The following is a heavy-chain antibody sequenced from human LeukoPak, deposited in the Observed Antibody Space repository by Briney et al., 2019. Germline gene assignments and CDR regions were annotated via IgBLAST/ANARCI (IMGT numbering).Heavy chain of an antibody. Sequence: SETLSLTCTVSGGSISSYYWSWIRQPAGKGLEWIGRIYTSGSTNYNPSLKSRVTLSVDTSKNQFSLKMTSLTAADTAVYYCARARGTEAVDSWGQGTLVTVSS. D-gene: IGHD6-19*01. V-gene: IGHV4-4*07. J-gene: IGHJ4*02. CDR1: GGSISSYY. CDR3: ARARGTEAVDS. CDR2: IYTSGST.